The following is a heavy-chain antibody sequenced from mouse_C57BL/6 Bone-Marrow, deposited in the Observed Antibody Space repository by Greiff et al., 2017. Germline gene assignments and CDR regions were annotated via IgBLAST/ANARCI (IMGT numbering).Heavy chain of an antibody. CDR3: SRWDYYCSSYRYFDV. CDR1: GYTFTSYW. D-gene: IGHD1-1*01. J-gene: IGHJ1*03. Sequence: QVQLQQPGAELVKPGASVKLSCKASGYTFTSYWMHWVKQRPGRGLEWIGRIYPNSGGTKYNEKIKSKATLTVDKPSSTAYMQLSSLNSEDSAVYDCSRWDYYCSSYRYFDVWGTGTTVTVSS. CDR2: IYPNSGGT. V-gene: IGHV1-72*01.